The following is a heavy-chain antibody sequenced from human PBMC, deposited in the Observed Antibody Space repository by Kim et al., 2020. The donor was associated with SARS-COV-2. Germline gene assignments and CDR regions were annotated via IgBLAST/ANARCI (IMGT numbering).Heavy chain of an antibody. CDR3: ARSRRGIFYFDY. D-gene: IGHD2-15*01. Sequence: GGSLRLSCAASGFTFSDYYMSWIRQAPGKGLEWVSYISSSSSYTNYADSVKGRFTISRDNAKNSLYLQMNSLRAEDTAVYYCARSRRGIFYFDYWGQGTLVTVSS. V-gene: IGHV3-11*06. CDR2: ISSSSSYT. CDR1: GFTFSDYY. J-gene: IGHJ4*02.